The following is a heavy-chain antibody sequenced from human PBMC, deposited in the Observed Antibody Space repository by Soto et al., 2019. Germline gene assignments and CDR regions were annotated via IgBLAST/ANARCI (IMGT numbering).Heavy chain of an antibody. CDR2: ISGSGGST. Sequence: GALRLSCAASGFTFSSYAMSWVRQAPGKGLEWVSAISGSGGSTYYADSVKGRFTISRDNSKNTLYLQMNSLRAEDTAVYYCAKDPRGYSGYDLYYFDYWGQGTLVTVSS. J-gene: IGHJ4*02. D-gene: IGHD5-12*01. CDR1: GFTFSSYA. CDR3: AKDPRGYSGYDLYYFDY. V-gene: IGHV3-23*01.